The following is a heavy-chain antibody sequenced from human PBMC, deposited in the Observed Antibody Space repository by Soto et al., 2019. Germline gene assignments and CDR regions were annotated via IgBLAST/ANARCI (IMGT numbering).Heavy chain of an antibody. V-gene: IGHV3-33*01. D-gene: IGHD5-18*01. CDR1: GFTFSSYG. CDR3: ARESTAMATYYFGY. Sequence: GGSLRLSCAASGFTFSSYGMHWVRQAPGKGLEWVAVIWYDGSNKYYADSVKGRFTISRDNSKNTLYLQMNSLRAEDTAVYYCARESTAMATYYFGYWGQGTLVTVSS. CDR2: IWYDGSNK. J-gene: IGHJ4*02.